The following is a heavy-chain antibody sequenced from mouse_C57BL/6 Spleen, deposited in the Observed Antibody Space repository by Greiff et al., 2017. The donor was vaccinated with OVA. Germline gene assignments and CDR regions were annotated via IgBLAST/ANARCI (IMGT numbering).Heavy chain of an antibody. V-gene: IGHV1-5*01. CDR3: TSLGQLGIAY. J-gene: IGHJ3*01. D-gene: IGHD2-12*01. Sequence: VQLQQSGTVLARPGASVKMSCKTSGYTFTSYWMHWVKQRPGQGLEWIGAIYPGNSDTSYNQKFKGTAKLTAVTSASTAYMELSSLTNEDSAVYYCTSLGQLGIAYWGQGTLVTVSA. CDR1: GYTFTSYW. CDR2: IYPGNSDT.